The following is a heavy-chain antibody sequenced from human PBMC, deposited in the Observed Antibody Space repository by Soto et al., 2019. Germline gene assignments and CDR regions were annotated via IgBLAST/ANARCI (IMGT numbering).Heavy chain of an antibody. CDR1: GGSFSGYY. CDR2: INHSGST. V-gene: IGHV4-34*01. J-gene: IGHJ4*02. Sequence: SATLSLTCAVYGGSFSGYYWSWIRQPPGKGLEWIGEINHSGSTNYNPSLQGRVTMTTDTSTSTAYMELRSLRSDDTAVYYCARGLESDYWGQGTLVTVSS. CDR3: ARGLESDY.